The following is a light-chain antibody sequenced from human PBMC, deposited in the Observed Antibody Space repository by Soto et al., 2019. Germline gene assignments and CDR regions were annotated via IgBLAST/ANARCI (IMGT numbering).Light chain of an antibody. V-gene: IGKV3-20*01. Sequence: EIVLTQSPGTLSLSPGERATLSCRASRSVTNNYVAWYQRKPGQAPRLLIYGASSRATDIPGRFSGTGSGTDFSLTIIRLETEDFAVYYCHQYGSSPPTFGQGTKVEI. CDR1: RSVTNNY. CDR3: HQYGSSPPT. CDR2: GAS. J-gene: IGKJ1*01.